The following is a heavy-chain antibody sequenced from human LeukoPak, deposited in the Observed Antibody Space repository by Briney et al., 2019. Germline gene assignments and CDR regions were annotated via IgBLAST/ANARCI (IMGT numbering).Heavy chain of an antibody. D-gene: IGHD5-18*01. V-gene: IGHV1-69*13. CDR2: IIPIFGTA. J-gene: IGHJ4*02. CDR3: ARDPSGYSYGQDYYFDY. Sequence: SVKVSCKASGYSFTDYYMHWVRQAPGQGLEWMGGIIPIFGTANYAQKFQGRVTITADESTSTAYTELSSLRSEDTAVYYCARDPSGYSYGQDYYFDYWGQGTLVTVSS. CDR1: GYSFTDYY.